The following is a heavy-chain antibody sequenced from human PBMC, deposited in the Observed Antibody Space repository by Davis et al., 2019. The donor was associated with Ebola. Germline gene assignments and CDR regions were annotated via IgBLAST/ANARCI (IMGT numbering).Heavy chain of an antibody. V-gene: IGHV3-15*07. CDR2: IKSKNDGETT. CDR1: CFPFSQAW. CDR3: VTMAAF. J-gene: IGHJ4*02. Sequence: GSLRLSCAASCFPFSQAWLNWVRQAPGKGLEWVGRIKSKNDGETTDYAAPVRGRFTMSRDDSKNTLFLQMDSLKTEDTGIYFCVTMAAFWGQGTLVTVSS. D-gene: IGHD5-24*01.